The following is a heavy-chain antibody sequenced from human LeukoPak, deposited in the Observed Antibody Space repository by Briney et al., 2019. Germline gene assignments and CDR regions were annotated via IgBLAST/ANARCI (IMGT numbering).Heavy chain of an antibody. CDR1: GFTFSNYE. J-gene: IGHJ6*03. V-gene: IGHV3-48*03. Sequence: GGSLRLSCAASGFTFSNYEMNWVRQAPGKGLEWVSYIRSSGSTIYYADSVKGRFTISRDNAKNSLYLQMNSLRAEDTAVYYCARDPYSGGYGAYYYYYMDVWGKGTTVTVSS. CDR2: IRSSGSTI. CDR3: ARDPYSGGYGAYYYYYMDV. D-gene: IGHD6-19*01.